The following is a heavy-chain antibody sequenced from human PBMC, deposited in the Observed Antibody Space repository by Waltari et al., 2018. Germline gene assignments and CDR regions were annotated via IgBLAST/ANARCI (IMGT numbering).Heavy chain of an antibody. Sequence: EVQLVASGGGLVKPGGSLSLSCDASGFTFSAYNLNWFRLAQGKGLEWVSSISGDSRFIYYADSVNGRFTISSDAAKDSLVLQMNSLRVEDTAIYYCARDRRGYFDYWGQGTLVTVSS. CDR2: ISGDSRFI. D-gene: IGHD3-10*01. CDR3: ARDRRGYFDY. V-gene: IGHV3-21*01. J-gene: IGHJ4*02. CDR1: GFTFSAYN.